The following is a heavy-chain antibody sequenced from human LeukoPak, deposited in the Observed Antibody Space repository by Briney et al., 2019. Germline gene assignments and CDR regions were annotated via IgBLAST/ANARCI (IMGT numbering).Heavy chain of an antibody. CDR2: IIPIFCTA. CDR1: GGTFSSYA. Sequence: GASVKVSCKASGGTFSSYAISWVRQAPGQGLEWMGGIIPIFCTANYARKFQGRVTITTDESTSTAYMELRSLRSEDTAVYYCARDMTTVTTFDYWGQGTLVTVSS. D-gene: IGHD4-17*01. V-gene: IGHV1-69*05. J-gene: IGHJ4*02. CDR3: ARDMTTVTTFDY.